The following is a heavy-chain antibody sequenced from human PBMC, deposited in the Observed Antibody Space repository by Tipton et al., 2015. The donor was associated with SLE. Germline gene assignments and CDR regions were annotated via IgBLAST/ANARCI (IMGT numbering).Heavy chain of an antibody. CDR2: INHSGST. J-gene: IGHJ2*01. Sequence: LSLTCTVSGGSISSGPYYWSWIRQPPGKGLEWIGEINHSGSTNYNPSLKSRVTISVDTSKNQFSLKLRSVTAADTAVYYCARDMGASLRYFDLWGRGTLVTVSS. CDR3: ARDMGASLRYFDL. CDR1: GGSISSGPYY. V-gene: IGHV4-39*07.